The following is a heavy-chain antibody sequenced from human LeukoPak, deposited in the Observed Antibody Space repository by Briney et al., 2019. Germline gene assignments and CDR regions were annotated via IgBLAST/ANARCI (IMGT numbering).Heavy chain of an antibody. D-gene: IGHD6-19*01. J-gene: IGHJ4*02. V-gene: IGHV3-23*01. CDR3: AKVDKQWLAFDY. CDR2: ISGSGGST. CDR1: GFTFSSYA. Sequence: GGSLRLSCAASGFTFSSYAISWVRQAPGKGLEWVSAISGSGGSTYYADSVKGRFTISRDNSKNTLYLQMNSLRAEDTAVYYCAKVDKQWLAFDYWGQGTLVTVSS.